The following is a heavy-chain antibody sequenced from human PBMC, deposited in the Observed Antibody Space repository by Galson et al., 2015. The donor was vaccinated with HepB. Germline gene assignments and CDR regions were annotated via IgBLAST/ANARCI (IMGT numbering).Heavy chain of an antibody. J-gene: IGHJ6*02. D-gene: IGHD5-18*01. CDR1: GFTFSSYD. CDR3: ARGRGYSYGLPYYYYGMDV. Sequence: SLRLSCAASGFTFSSYDMHWVRQATGKGLEWVSAIGTAGDTYYPGSVKGRFTISRENAKNSLYLQMNSLRAGDTAVYYCARGRGYSYGLPYYYYGMDVWGQGTTVTVSS. V-gene: IGHV3-13*01. CDR2: IGTAGDT.